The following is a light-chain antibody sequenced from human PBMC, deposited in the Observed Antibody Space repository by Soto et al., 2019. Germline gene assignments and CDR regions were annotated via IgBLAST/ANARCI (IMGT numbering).Light chain of an antibody. V-gene: IGKV1-12*01. J-gene: IGKJ4*02. CDR3: RQANSFPRP. CDR1: QGSRSR. CDR2: AAS. Sequence: IKMTPSPSCGSGSLGGRVTITCRASQGSRSRLSWYHQKTGKAPKLLLYAASSLQSGVPSRCSGSGAGTDFSLPIISLQPEDFAIYYCRQANSFPRPFGGGTKVDI.